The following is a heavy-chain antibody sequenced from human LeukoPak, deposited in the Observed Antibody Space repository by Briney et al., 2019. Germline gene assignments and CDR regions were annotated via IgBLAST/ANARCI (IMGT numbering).Heavy chain of an antibody. D-gene: IGHD6-13*01. CDR3: ARGGILYGMDV. Sequence: GGSLRLSCAASGFIFSSYGMHWVRQAPGKGLEWVSAISGSGGNTYYADSVKGRFTISRDNSKNTLYLQMDSLRAEDTAAYYCARGGILYGMDVWGQGTTVTVSS. J-gene: IGHJ6*02. CDR1: GFIFSSYG. CDR2: ISGSGGNT. V-gene: IGHV3-23*01.